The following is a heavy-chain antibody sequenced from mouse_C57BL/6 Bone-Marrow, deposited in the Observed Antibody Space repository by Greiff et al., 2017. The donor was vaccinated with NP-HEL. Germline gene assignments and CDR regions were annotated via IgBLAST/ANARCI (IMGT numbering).Heavy chain of an antibody. CDR1: GFNIKNTY. D-gene: IGHD2-3*01. CDR3: ASRRFYDYDAMDY. Sequence: VQLKQSVAELVRPGASVKLSCTASGFNIKNTYMHWVKQRPEQGLEWIGRIDPANGNTKYATKFPGKATITADTSSNTAYLQLSSLTSEDTAIYYCASRRFYDYDAMDYWGQGTSVTVSS. J-gene: IGHJ4*01. V-gene: IGHV14-3*01. CDR2: IDPANGNT.